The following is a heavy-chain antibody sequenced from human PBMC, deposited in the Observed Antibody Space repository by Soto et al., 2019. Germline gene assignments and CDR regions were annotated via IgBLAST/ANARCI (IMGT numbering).Heavy chain of an antibody. J-gene: IGHJ6*02. CDR2: ISGSGGST. D-gene: IGHD3-22*01. CDR1: GFTFSNYA. CDR3: AKEGYDSSGYYYDYYYYGMDV. Sequence: PGGSLRLSCAASGFTFSNYAMSWVRQAPGKGLEWVSAISGSGGSTYYADSVKGRFTISRDNSKNTLYLQMNSLRAEDTAVYYCAKEGYDSSGYYYDYYYYGMDVWGQGTTVTVS. V-gene: IGHV3-23*01.